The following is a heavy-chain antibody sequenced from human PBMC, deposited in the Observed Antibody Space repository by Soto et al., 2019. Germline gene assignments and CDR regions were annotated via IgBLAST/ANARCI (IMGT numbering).Heavy chain of an antibody. CDR2: IYPGDSDT. CDR3: ARQPTYSSSSELFYYYYGMDV. J-gene: IGHJ6*02. V-gene: IGHV5-51*01. CDR1: GYSFTSYW. D-gene: IGHD6-6*01. Sequence: PGESLKISCKGSGYSFTSYWIGWVRQMPGKGLEWMGIIYPGDSDTRYSPSFQGQVTISADKSISTAYLQWSSLKASDTAMYYCARQPTYSSSSELFYYYYGMDVWGQGTTVTVSS.